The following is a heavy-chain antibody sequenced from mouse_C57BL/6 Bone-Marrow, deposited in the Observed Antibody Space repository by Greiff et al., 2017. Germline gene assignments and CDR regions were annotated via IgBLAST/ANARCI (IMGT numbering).Heavy chain of an antibody. J-gene: IGHJ1*03. CDR1: GYTFTDYY. CDR3: ARFEDYYGSYWYFDV. CDR2: IYPGSGNT. D-gene: IGHD1-1*01. V-gene: IGHV1-76*01. Sequence: VQLQQSGAELVRPGASVKLSCKASGYTFTDYYINWVKQRPGQGLEWIARIYPGSGNTYYNEKFKGKATLTADKSSSTAYMQLSSLTSEDSAVYSDARFEDYYGSYWYFDVWGTGTTVTVTA.